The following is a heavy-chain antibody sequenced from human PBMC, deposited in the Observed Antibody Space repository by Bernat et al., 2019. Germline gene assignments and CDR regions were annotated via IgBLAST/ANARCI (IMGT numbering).Heavy chain of an antibody. D-gene: IGHD2-2*01. V-gene: IGHV3-66*01. Sequence: EVQLVESGGGLVQPGGSLRLSCAASGFPVSSNYTSWVRQAPGKGLEWVSVIYSGGSTYYADSVKGRFTISRDNSKNTLYLQMNSLRAEDTAVYYCARASTSYYYYYGMDVWGQGTTVTVSS. J-gene: IGHJ6*02. CDR1: GFPVSSNY. CDR3: ARASTSYYYYYGMDV. CDR2: IYSGGST.